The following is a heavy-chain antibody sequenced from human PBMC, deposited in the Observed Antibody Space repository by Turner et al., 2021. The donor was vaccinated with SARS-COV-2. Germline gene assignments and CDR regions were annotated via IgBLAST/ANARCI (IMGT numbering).Heavy chain of an antibody. D-gene: IGHD4-17*01. CDR1: GFPFNSYS. V-gene: IGHV3-21*01. Sequence: EVQLVESGGGLVKPVGSLRLSCAASGFPFNSYSMNWVRQAPGKGLEWVSFISSSSSYIYYADSVKGRFTISRDNAKNSLYLQMNSLRAEDTAVYYCARGLGSKTTVVTPFGYWGQGTLVTVSS. CDR2: ISSSSSYI. CDR3: ARGLGSKTTVVTPFGY. J-gene: IGHJ4*02.